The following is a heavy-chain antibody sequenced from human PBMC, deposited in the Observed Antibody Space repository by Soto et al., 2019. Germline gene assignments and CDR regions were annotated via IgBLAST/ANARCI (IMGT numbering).Heavy chain of an antibody. J-gene: IGHJ4*02. CDR3: ARDGDVNTGFGKDY. Sequence: QVQLVESGGGVVQPGRSLRLYGAASGFTFSRYGMHWVRQAPGKGLAWVAFIWHDGGKKFYAESVKGRFTISRDNSKNTLYLQMPSLSAEDTAMYYCARDGDVNTGFGKDYWGQGTLVTVSS. CDR2: IWHDGGKK. D-gene: IGHD3-16*01. CDR1: GFTFSRYG. V-gene: IGHV3-33*01.